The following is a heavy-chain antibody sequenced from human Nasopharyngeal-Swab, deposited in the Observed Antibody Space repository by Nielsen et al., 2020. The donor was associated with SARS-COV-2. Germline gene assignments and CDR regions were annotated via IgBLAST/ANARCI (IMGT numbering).Heavy chain of an antibody. CDR2: INHSGST. CDR3: ARVTIFGGSYGMDV. D-gene: IGHD3-3*01. J-gene: IGHJ6*02. CDR1: GGSFSGYY. Sequence: SETLSLTCAVYGGSFSGYYWSWIRKPPGKGLEWIGEINHSGSTNYNPSLKSRVTISVDTSKNQFSLKLSSVTAADTAVYYCARVTIFGGSYGMDVWGQGTTVTVSS. V-gene: IGHV4-34*01.